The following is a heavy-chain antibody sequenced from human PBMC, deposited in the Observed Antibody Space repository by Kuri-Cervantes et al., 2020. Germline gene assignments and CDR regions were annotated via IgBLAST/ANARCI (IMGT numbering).Heavy chain of an antibody. D-gene: IGHD3-10*01. CDR3: ARRPSMVRGVSIVYYFDY. CDR2: IKQDGSEK. J-gene: IGHJ4*02. V-gene: IGHV3-7*03. Sequence: GGSLRLSCAASGFTFSSYWMSWVRQAPGKGLEWVANIKQDGSEKYYVDSVKGRFTISRDNAKNSLYLQMSSLRAEDTAVYYCARRPSMVRGVSIVYYFDYWGQGTLVTVSS. CDR1: GFTFSSYW.